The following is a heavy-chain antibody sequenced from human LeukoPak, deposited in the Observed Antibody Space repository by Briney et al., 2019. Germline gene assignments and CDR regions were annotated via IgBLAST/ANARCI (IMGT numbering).Heavy chain of an antibody. J-gene: IGHJ4*02. CDR3: ARGLMMAVAGRGEFHY. D-gene: IGHD6-13*01. Sequence: SETLSLTCTVSRGSITSSYWSWIRQPPGKGLEWIGYIYYSGSTNYNPSLKSRVTISVDTSKNQFSLKLSSVTAADTAVYYCARGLMMAVAGRGEFHYWGQGTLVTVSS. CDR1: RGSITSSY. CDR2: IYYSGST. V-gene: IGHV4-59*01.